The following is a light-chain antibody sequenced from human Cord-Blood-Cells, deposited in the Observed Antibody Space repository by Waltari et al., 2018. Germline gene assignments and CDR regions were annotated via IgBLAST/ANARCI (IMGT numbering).Light chain of an antibody. J-gene: IGLJ1*01. Sequence: QSALTQPASVSGSPGQSITISCTGTSSDVGGSNYVSWYQQHPCKAPKLMIDEVSNRPSWFSNRFSGAKSGNTASLTISGLQAEDEADYYCSSYTSSSTYVFGTGTKVTVL. CDR2: EVS. CDR3: SSYTSSSTYV. CDR1: SSDVGGSNY. V-gene: IGLV2-14*01.